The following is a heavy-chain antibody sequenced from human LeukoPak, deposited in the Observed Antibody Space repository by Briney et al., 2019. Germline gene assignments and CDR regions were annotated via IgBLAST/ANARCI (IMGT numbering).Heavy chain of an antibody. J-gene: IGHJ4*02. CDR1: GYSFTTYW. CDR2: IYPGDSDT. Sequence: GESLKISCKGSGYSFTTYWIGWVRQMPGKGLEWMGIIYPGDSDTRYSPSFQGQVTISADKSISTAYLQWSSLKASDTAMYYCARSVVVVAANLDSWGQGTLVTVSS. CDR3: ARSVVVVAANLDS. D-gene: IGHD2-15*01. V-gene: IGHV5-51*01.